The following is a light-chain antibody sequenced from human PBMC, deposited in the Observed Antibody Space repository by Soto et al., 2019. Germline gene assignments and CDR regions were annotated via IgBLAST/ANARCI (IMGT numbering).Light chain of an antibody. CDR3: TSYAGTAPHVV. V-gene: IGLV2-14*01. CDR1: ISDVGGYNY. Sequence: QSALTQPASVSGSPGQSITISFTGTISDVGGYNYVSWYQHHPGKAPNLMIYEVFNRPSGVSNRFSGSRSGNTASLTISGLQAEDEGDYYCTSYAGTAPHVVFGGGTKLTVL. CDR2: EVF. J-gene: IGLJ2*01.